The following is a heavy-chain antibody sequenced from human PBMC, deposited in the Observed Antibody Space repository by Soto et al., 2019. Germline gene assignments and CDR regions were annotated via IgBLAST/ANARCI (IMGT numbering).Heavy chain of an antibody. CDR2: ISSDGTTT. Sequence: QVQLVESGGGVVQPGRSLRLSCAASGFTFSSYAMHWVRQAPGKGLEWVAVISSDGTTTYYADSVKGRFTISRDNSKKTLLLEVSSLRAEDTALYDCARGHEHTSYYGRDVWGPGTTVTVSS. J-gene: IGHJ6*02. V-gene: IGHV3-30*04. CDR1: GFTFSSYA. CDR3: ARGHEHTSYYGRDV.